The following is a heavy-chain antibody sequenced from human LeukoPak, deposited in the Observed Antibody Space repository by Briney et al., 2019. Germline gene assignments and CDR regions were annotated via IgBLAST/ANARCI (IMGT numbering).Heavy chain of an antibody. J-gene: IGHJ4*02. CDR2: INPSGGST. CDR1: GYTFTRYY. CDR3: ARDPYSSGWFDY. V-gene: IGHV1-46*01. D-gene: IGHD6-19*01. Sequence: SVNVSCKASGYTFTRYYMHWVGQAPGQGLEWMGIINPSGGSTSYAQKFQGRVTVTRDTSTSTVYMELSSLRSEDTAVYYCARDPYSSGWFDYWGQGTLVTVSS.